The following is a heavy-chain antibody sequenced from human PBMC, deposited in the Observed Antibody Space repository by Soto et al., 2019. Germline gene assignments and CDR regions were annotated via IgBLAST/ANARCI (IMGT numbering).Heavy chain of an antibody. D-gene: IGHD3-10*01. J-gene: IGHJ4*02. V-gene: IGHV4-34*10. CDR1: GGPFSDYH. CDR3: AGRDFGEYFFDY. CDR2: IHHTGIT. Sequence: ETLSLTCAVYGGPFSDYHWTWIRQPPGKGLEQIGEIHHTGITYYNPALKSRVTMSVDTSRNRFSLKVRSVTAADTAVYYCAGRDFGEYFFDYWGQGTLVTVSS.